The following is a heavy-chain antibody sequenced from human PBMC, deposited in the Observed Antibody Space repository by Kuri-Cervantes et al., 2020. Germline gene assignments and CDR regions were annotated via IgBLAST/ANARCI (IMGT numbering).Heavy chain of an antibody. V-gene: IGHV3-66*01. CDR3: ARSGYCSGGSCYVYFDY. D-gene: IGHD2-15*01. CDR2: IYSGGST. Sequence: GGSLRLSCVASGFTFSNYWMSWVRQAPGKGLEWVSVIYSGGSTYYADSVKGRFTISRDNSKNSLYLQMNSLRAEDTAVYYCARSGYCSGGSCYVYFDYWGQGTLVTVSS. CDR1: GFTFSNYW. J-gene: IGHJ4*02.